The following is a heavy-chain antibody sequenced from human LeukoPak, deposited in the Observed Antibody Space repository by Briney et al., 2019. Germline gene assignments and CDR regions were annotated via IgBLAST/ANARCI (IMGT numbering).Heavy chain of an antibody. Sequence: PSETLSLTCTVSGGSISSYYWNWIRQPPGKGLEWIGYIYYSGSTNYNPSLKSRVTISVDTSKNHFSLKRSSVTAADTAMYYCARNVGYSFLIWGQGTMVTVSS. V-gene: IGHV4-59*12. CDR2: IYYSGST. CDR1: GGSISSYY. J-gene: IGHJ3*02. CDR3: ARNVGYSFLI. D-gene: IGHD3-22*01.